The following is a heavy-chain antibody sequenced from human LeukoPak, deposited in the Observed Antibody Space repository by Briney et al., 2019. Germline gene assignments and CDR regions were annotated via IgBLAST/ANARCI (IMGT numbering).Heavy chain of an antibody. V-gene: IGHV3-30-3*01. Sequence: GRSLRLSCAASGFTFSSYAMHWVRQAPGKGLEWVAVISYDGNSEYYADSVQGRFTISRGNFKHTLYLQMNSLRVEDTAVYYCARDPDYGSYFDYWGQGTLATVSS. CDR1: GFTFSSYA. J-gene: IGHJ4*02. CDR2: ISYDGNSE. CDR3: ARDPDYGSYFDY. D-gene: IGHD4-17*01.